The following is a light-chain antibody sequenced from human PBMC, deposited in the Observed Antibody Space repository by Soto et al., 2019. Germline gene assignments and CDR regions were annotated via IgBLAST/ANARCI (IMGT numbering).Light chain of an antibody. CDR2: SNN. V-gene: IGLV1-44*01. Sequence: QSVLTQPPSASGTPGQRVTISCSGRSSNIGSNTVNWYQQLPGTAPKLLFYSNNQRPSGVPDRFSGSKSGTSASLAISGLQSEDEADYYCAAWDDSLNAFYVFGTGTKLTVL. CDR3: AAWDDSLNAFYV. CDR1: SSNIGSNT. J-gene: IGLJ1*01.